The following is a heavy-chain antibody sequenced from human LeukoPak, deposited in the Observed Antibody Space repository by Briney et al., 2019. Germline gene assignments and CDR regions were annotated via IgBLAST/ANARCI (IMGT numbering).Heavy chain of an antibody. CDR3: ATFNVGRSDIVVVPAANNWFDP. CDR2: FDPEDGET. D-gene: IGHD2-2*01. V-gene: IGHV1-24*01. CDR1: GYTLTELS. Sequence: ASVKVSCKVSGYTLTELSIHWVRQAPGKGLEWMGGFDPEDGETIYAQKFQGRVTMTEDTSTDTAYMELSSLRSEDTAVYYCATFNVGRSDIVVVPAANNWFDPWGQGTLVTVSS. J-gene: IGHJ5*02.